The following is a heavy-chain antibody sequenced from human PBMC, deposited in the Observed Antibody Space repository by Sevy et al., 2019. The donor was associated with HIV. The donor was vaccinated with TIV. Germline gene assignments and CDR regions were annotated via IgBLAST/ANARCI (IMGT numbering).Heavy chain of an antibody. CDR3: AREGGHDFWSGYYWSYWFDP. V-gene: IGHV3-7*01. Sequence: GGSLRLSCAASGFTLSSYWMSWVRQAPGKGLEWVANINQDGSEEYYVASVKGRFTISRDNAKNSLYLQMNSLRAEDTAVYYCAREGGHDFWSGYYWSYWFDPWGQGTLVTVSS. CDR1: GFTLSSYW. J-gene: IGHJ5*02. D-gene: IGHD3-3*01. CDR2: INQDGSEE.